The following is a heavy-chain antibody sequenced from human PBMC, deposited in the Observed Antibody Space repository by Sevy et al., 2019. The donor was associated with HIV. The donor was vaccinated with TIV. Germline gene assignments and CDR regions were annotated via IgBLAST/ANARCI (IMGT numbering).Heavy chain of an antibody. CDR1: GFTFSNYW. J-gene: IGHJ6*02. CDR3: ARDCSSTTCLWGLDV. D-gene: IGHD2-2*01. Sequence: RGSLRLSCAASGFTFSNYWMTWVRQAPGKGLEWVANIKVDGSEKYYVDSGKGRFTISRDNAKNSLYLQMNGLRAEDTAVYHCARDCSSTTCLWGLDVWGQGTTVTVSS. CDR2: IKVDGSEK. V-gene: IGHV3-7*03.